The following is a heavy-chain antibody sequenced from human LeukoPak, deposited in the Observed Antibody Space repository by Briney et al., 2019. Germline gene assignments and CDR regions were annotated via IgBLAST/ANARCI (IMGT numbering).Heavy chain of an antibody. J-gene: IGHJ4*02. Sequence: SETLSLTCAVYGGSFSGYYWSWIRQPPGKGLEWIGYIYYSGSTNYNPSLKSRVTISVDTSKNQFSLKLSSVIAADTAVYYCARHPSAVAGKTFDCWGQGTLVTVSS. V-gene: IGHV4-59*01. CDR2: IYYSGST. CDR3: ARHPSAVAGKTFDC. CDR1: GGSFSGYY. D-gene: IGHD6-19*01.